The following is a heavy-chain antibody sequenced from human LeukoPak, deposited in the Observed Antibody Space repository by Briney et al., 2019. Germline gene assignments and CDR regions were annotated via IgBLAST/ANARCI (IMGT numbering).Heavy chain of an antibody. Sequence: GGSLRLSCAASGFTFSSYSMNWVRQAPGKGLEWVSSISNSSSYIYYADSVKGRFTISRDNAKNSLYLQMNSLRAEDTAVYYCARGPRLRLGELSPHFDYWGQGTLVTVSS. CDR2: ISNSSSYI. V-gene: IGHV3-21*01. D-gene: IGHD3-16*02. CDR1: GFTFSSYS. CDR3: ARGPRLRLGELSPHFDY. J-gene: IGHJ4*02.